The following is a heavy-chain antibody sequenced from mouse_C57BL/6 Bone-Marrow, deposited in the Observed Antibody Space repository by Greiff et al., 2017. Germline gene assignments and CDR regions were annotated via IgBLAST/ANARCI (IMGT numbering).Heavy chain of an antibody. D-gene: IGHD2-3*01. CDR3: AMDRWLLRDY. Sequence: QVQLQQPGAELVKPGASVKLSCKASGYTFTSYWMHWVKQRPGQGLEWIGMIHPNSGSTNYNEKFKSKATLTVDKSSSTAYMQLSRLTSEDSAVYYCAMDRWLLRDYWGQGTTLTVSS. J-gene: IGHJ2*01. CDR1: GYTFTSYW. CDR2: IHPNSGST. V-gene: IGHV1-64*01.